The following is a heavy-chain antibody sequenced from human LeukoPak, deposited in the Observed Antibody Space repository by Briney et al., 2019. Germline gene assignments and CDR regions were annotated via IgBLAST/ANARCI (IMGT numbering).Heavy chain of an antibody. Sequence: SETLSPTCTVSGGSIRSYYWSWIRQPPGKGLEWIAYIYYSGSTNYNPSLKSRVTISVDTSNNQFSLKLSSVTAADTAVYFCARWGSGTSPFDDWGQGTLVTVSS. V-gene: IGHV4-59*12. D-gene: IGHD3-16*01. CDR1: GGSIRSYY. CDR2: IYYSGST. CDR3: ARWGSGTSPFDD. J-gene: IGHJ4*02.